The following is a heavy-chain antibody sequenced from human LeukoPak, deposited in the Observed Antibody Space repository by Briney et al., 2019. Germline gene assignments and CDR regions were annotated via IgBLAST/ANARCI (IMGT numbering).Heavy chain of an antibody. CDR1: GGTFSSYA. CDR3: ARTPPLGYCSGGSCHGGIDY. J-gene: IGHJ4*02. CDR2: IIPIFGTA. D-gene: IGHD2-15*01. V-gene: IGHV1-69*01. Sequence: SVKVSCKASGGTFSSYAISWVRQAPGQGLEWMGGIIPIFGTANYAQKLQGRVTITADESTSTAYMELSSLRSEDTAVCYCARTPPLGYCSGGSCHGGIDYWGQGTLVTVSS.